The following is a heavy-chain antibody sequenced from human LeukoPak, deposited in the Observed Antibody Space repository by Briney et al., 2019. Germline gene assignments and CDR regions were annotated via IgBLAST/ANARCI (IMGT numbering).Heavy chain of an antibody. Sequence: PGGSLRLSCAASGFTFSSYWMSWVRQAPGKGLEWVANIKQDGSEKYYVDSVKGRFTISRDNAKNSLYLQMNSLRAEDMALYYCAKDIGSGYANPQFDYWGQGTLVTVSS. CDR2: IKQDGSEK. CDR1: GFTFSSYW. D-gene: IGHD5-12*01. J-gene: IGHJ4*02. V-gene: IGHV3-7*03. CDR3: AKDIGSGYANPQFDY.